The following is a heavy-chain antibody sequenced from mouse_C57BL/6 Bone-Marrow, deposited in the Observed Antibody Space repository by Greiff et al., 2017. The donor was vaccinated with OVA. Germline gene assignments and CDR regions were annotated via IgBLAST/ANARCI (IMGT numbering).Heavy chain of an antibody. V-gene: IGHV5-16*01. Sequence: EVKLVESEGGLVQPGSSMKLSCTASGFTFSDYYMAWVRQVPEKGLEWVANINYDGSSTYYLDSLKSRFIISRDNAKNILYLQMSSLKSEDTATYSCARDRDYYGSSYWYFDVWGTGTTVTVSS. CDR1: GFTFSDYY. CDR2: INYDGSST. CDR3: ARDRDYYGSSYWYFDV. J-gene: IGHJ1*03. D-gene: IGHD1-1*01.